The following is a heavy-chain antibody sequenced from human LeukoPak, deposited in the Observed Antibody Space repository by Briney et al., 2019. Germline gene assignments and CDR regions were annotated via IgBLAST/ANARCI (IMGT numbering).Heavy chain of an antibody. J-gene: IGHJ5*02. CDR3: AGAGESLSRDYYYDSSGYPTT. V-gene: IGHV4-59*01. CDR1: GGSISSYY. D-gene: IGHD3-22*01. CDR2: IYYSGST. Sequence: PSETLSLTCTVSGGSISSYYWSWIRQPPGKGLEWIGYIYYSGSTNYNPSLKSRVTISVDTSKNQFSLKLSSVTAADTAVYYCAGAGESLSRDYYYDSSGYPTTWGQGTLVTVSS.